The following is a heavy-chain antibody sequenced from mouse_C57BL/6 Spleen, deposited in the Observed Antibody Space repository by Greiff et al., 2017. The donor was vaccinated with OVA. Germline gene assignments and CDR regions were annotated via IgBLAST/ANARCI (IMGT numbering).Heavy chain of an antibody. V-gene: IGHV1-52*01. Sequence: VQLQQPGAELVRPGSSVKLSCKASGYTFPSYWMHWVKQRPIQGLEWIGNIDPSDSETHYNQKFKDKATLTVDKSSSTAYMQLSSLTSEDSAVYYCARGYDRGFAYWGQGTLVTVSA. CDR1: GYTFPSYW. CDR3: ARGYDRGFAY. D-gene: IGHD2-2*01. CDR2: IDPSDSET. J-gene: IGHJ3*01.